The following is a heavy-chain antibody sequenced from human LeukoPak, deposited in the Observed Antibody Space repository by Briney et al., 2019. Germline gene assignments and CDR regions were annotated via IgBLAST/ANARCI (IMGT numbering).Heavy chain of an antibody. CDR3: ARLQMDYYDSSGYYLGY. V-gene: IGHV4-39*01. Sequence: GSLRLSCAASGFTFSTYAMSWVRQPPGKGLEWIGSIYYSGSTYYNPSLKSRVTISVDTSKNQFSLKLSSVTAADTAVYYCARLQMDYYDSSGYYLGYWGQGTLVTVSS. D-gene: IGHD3-22*01. CDR2: IYYSGST. CDR1: GFTFSTYA. J-gene: IGHJ4*02.